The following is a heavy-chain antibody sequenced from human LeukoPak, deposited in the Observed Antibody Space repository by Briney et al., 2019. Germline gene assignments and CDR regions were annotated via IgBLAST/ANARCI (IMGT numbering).Heavy chain of an antibody. CDR1: GFTFSSYS. J-gene: IGHJ3*02. CDR2: TSYDGSNK. D-gene: IGHD6-19*01. CDR3: ARDPSSGWYGDAFDI. Sequence: GGSLRLSCAASGFTFSSYSMHWVRQAPGKGLEWVALTSYDGSNKYYADSVKGRFTISRDNSKNTLYLQMNSLRAEDTAVYYCARDPSSGWYGDAFDIWGQGTMVTVSS. V-gene: IGHV3-30-3*01.